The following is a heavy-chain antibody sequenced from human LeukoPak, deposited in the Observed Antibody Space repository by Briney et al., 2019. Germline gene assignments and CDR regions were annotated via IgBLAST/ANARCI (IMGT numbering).Heavy chain of an antibody. J-gene: IGHJ4*02. CDR1: GGSISSSNW. D-gene: IGHD2-15*01. CDR3: ARSSPYSQYYFDY. V-gene: IGHV4-4*02. CDR2: IYHSGST. Sequence: SGTLSLTCAVSGGSISSSNWWSWVRQPPGKGLEWIGEIYHSGSTNYNPSLKSRVTISVDKSKNQFSLKLSSVTAADTAVYYCARSSPYSQYYFDYWGQGTLVTVSS.